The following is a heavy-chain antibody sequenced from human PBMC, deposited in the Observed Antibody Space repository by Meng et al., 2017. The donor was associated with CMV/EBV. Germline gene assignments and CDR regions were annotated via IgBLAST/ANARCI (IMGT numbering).Heavy chain of an antibody. CDR1: GFTLSSYA. J-gene: IGHJ4*02. V-gene: IGHV3-23*01. D-gene: IGHD3-22*01. CDR2: ISGSGGST. Sequence: GGSLRLSCAASGFTLSSYAMSWVRQAPGKGLEWVAAISGSGGSTYYADSVKGRFTISRDKSKNTLYLQMNSLRAEDTAVYYCAKETRVHYDSSAPGYWGQGTLVTVSS. CDR3: AKETRVHYDSSAPGY.